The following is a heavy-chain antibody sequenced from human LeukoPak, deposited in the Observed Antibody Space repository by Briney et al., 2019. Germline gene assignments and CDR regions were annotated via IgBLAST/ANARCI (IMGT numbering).Heavy chain of an antibody. CDR2: IYYSGST. CDR3: ARQYGSGSYYFDY. CDR1: GGSISSSSYY. J-gene: IGHJ4*02. D-gene: IGHD3-10*01. Sequence: PSETLSLTCTVSGGSISSSSYYWGWIRQPQGKGLEWIGSIYYSGSTYYNPSLKSRVTISVDTSKNQFSLKLSSVTAADTAVYYCARQYGSGSYYFDYWGQGTLVTVSS. V-gene: IGHV4-39*01.